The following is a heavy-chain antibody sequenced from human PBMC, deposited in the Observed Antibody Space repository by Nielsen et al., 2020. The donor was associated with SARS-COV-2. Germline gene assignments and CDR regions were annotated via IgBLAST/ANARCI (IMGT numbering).Heavy chain of an antibody. Sequence: ASVKVSYKASGYRFIDYYMHWVRQAPGQGLEWMGRINPMSGGSNFAQKFQGRVTMSINTSITTVYMELNSLTSDDTAVYYCARAQKMWKSYDYWTAFSIVDNWGHGTLVTVSS. CDR2: INPMSGGS. D-gene: IGHD5-12*01. CDR1: GYRFIDYY. V-gene: IGHV1-2*06. J-gene: IGHJ4*01. CDR3: ARAQKMWKSYDYWTAFSIVDN.